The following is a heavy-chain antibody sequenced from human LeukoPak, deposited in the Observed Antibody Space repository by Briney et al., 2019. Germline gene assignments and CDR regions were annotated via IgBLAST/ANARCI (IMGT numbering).Heavy chain of an antibody. Sequence: SVKVSCKTSGGTFSSYAISWVRQAPGQGLEWMGGIIPIFGTANYAQKFQGRVTITADESTSTAYMELSSLRSEDTAVYYCARDDYGGNSGDFDYWGQGTLVTVSS. V-gene: IGHV1-69*13. CDR3: ARDDYGGNSGDFDY. J-gene: IGHJ4*02. CDR1: GGTFSSYA. D-gene: IGHD4-23*01. CDR2: IIPIFGTA.